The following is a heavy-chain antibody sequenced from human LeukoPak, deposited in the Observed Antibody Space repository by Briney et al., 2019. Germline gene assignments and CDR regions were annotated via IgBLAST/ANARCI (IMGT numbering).Heavy chain of an antibody. J-gene: IGHJ4*02. CDR3: TTKTITPGY. CDR1: GFIFRDAW. Sequence: TGGSLRLSCAASGFIFRDAWMTWVRQAPGKGLEWGGRIKRKTDGGTTDYAAPVKGRFTISRDDSQNTLYLQMNSLKTEDTAVYYCTTKTITPGYWGQGTLVTVSS. D-gene: IGHD5-24*01. V-gene: IGHV3-15*01. CDR2: IKRKTDGGTT.